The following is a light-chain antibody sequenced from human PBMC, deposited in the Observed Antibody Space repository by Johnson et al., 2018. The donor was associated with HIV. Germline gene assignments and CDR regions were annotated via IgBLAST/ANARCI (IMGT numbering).Light chain of an antibody. CDR1: SPNIGINY. CDR2: ENN. CDR3: GTWDSSVSGFV. Sequence: QSVLTQPPSVSAASGQKVTISCSGSSPNIGINYVSWYQQLPGTAPKVLIYENNKRPSGIPDRVSGSKSGTSATLGITGLQTGDEAYYYCGTWDSSVSGFVFGTGTKFTVL. J-gene: IGLJ1*01. V-gene: IGLV1-51*01.